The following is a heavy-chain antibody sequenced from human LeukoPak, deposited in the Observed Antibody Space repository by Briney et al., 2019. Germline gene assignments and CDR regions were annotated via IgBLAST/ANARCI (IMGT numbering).Heavy chain of an antibody. CDR1: GGSISSYY. CDR2: IYYSGST. V-gene: IGHV4-59*01. CDR3: ARGGLGYCSSTSCYEVGL. D-gene: IGHD2-2*01. J-gene: IGHJ4*02. Sequence: PSETLSLTCTVSGGSISSYYWSWIRQPPGKGLEWIGYIYYSGSTNYNPSLKSRVTISVDTSKNQFSLKLSSVTAADTAVYYCARGGLGYCSSTSCYEVGLWGQGTLVTVSS.